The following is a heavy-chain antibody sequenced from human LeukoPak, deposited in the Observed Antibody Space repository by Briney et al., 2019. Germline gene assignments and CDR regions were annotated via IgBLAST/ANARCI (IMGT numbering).Heavy chain of an antibody. V-gene: IGHV1-8*01. CDR1: GYTFSSYD. D-gene: IGHD3-10*02. J-gene: IGHJ4*02. CDR3: ARKMGVSLFGTTYTYGYGMGLFGY. Sequence: ASVKVSCKAFGYTFSSYDINWVRQAPGQGLQWIGWMNPNSGNTGYAQNFQGRVTMTTNTSIGTAYVELSSLTSEDTGVYYCARKMGVSLFGTTYTYGYGMGLFGYWGQGTLVTVSS. CDR2: MNPNSGNT.